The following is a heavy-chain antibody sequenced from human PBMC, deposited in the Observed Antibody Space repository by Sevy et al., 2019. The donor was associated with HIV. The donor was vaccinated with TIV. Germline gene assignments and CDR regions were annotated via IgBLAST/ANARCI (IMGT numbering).Heavy chain of an antibody. Sequence: GGSLRFSCAASGFTFSDYAFHWVRQAPGKGLEWLAVISFDGNKQYFADSVQGRFTISRDSLKNTVSLHMNSLRVEDTAVYFCARELLPGSYYYYMDVWGKGTTVTVSS. CDR1: GFTFSDYA. J-gene: IGHJ6*03. V-gene: IGHV3-30-3*01. CDR3: ARELLPGSYYYYMDV. CDR2: ISFDGNKQ. D-gene: IGHD2-15*01.